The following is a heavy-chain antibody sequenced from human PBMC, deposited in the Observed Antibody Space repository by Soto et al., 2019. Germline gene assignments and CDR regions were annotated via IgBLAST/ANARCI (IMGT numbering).Heavy chain of an antibody. V-gene: IGHV3-30-3*01. Sequence: QVQLVESGGGVVQPGRSLRLSCAASGFTFRSYAMHWVRQAPGKGLECVTVIAYDGSNKFYRDYVRGRFTISRDNSENTLYLQINSLRYEDTAVYYCARGDREDIAVVIGFPPGEYGVDVWGQGTKVTVSS. D-gene: IGHD2-15*01. CDR1: GFTFRSYA. CDR3: ARGDREDIAVVIGFPPGEYGVDV. CDR2: IAYDGSNK. J-gene: IGHJ6*02.